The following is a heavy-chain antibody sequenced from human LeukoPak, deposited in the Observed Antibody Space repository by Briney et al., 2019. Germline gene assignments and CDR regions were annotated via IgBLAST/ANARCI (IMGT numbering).Heavy chain of an antibody. D-gene: IGHD2-21*02. CDR1: GGSISSYY. CDR2: IYYSGST. J-gene: IGHJ4*02. Sequence: SETLSLTCTISGGSISSYYWSWIRQPPGKGLEWIGYIYYSGSTNYNPSLKSRVTISVDTSKNQFSLKLSSVTVADTAVYYCARQGRDGYIVDYWGQGTLVTVSS. V-gene: IGHV4-59*08. CDR3: ARQGRDGYIVDY.